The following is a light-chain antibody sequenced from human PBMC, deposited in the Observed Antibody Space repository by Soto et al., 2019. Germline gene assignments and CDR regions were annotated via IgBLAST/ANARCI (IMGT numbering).Light chain of an antibody. CDR3: MQGTHWPHT. CDR1: QSLVHSNGNTY. Sequence: DVVMTQSPLSLPVTLGQPASISCRASQSLVHSNGNTYLNWFQQRPGQSPRRLIYKVSYRDSGVPDRCSGSGSGTDFTLKISRVEAEDVGLYFCMQGTHWPHTFGQGTNLEIK. CDR2: KVS. J-gene: IGKJ2*01. V-gene: IGKV2-30*02.